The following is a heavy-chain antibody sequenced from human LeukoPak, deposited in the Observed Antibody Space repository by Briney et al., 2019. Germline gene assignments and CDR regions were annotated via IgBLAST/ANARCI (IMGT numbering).Heavy chain of an antibody. J-gene: IGHJ4*02. CDR3: LAFSTAGTSY. CDR2: IRYDTSTK. CDR1: GFTFSGYG. Sequence: GGSLRLSCVASGFTFSGYGMHWVRQAPGKGLEWVTFIRYDTSTKSYADSVKGRFTISRDNSKNTLYLEMNSLRVEDTAVYYCLAFSTAGTSYWGQGTLVTVSS. D-gene: IGHD3/OR15-3a*01. V-gene: IGHV3-30*02.